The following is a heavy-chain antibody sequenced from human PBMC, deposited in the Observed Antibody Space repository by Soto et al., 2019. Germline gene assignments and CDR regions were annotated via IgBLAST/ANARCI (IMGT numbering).Heavy chain of an antibody. V-gene: IGHV4-34*01. Sequence: SETLSLTCAVYGGSFSGYYWSWIRQPPGKGLEWIGEINHSGSTNYNPSLKSRVTISVDTSKNQFSLKLSSVTAADTAVYYRARDRYYDSSGYYGFDYWGQGTLVTVSS. J-gene: IGHJ4*02. CDR2: INHSGST. CDR3: ARDRYYDSSGYYGFDY. D-gene: IGHD3-22*01. CDR1: GGSFSGYY.